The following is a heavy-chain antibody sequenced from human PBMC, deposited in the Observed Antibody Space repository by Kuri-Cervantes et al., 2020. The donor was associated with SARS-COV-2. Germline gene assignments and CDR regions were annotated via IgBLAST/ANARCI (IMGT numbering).Heavy chain of an antibody. CDR2: IIPIFGTA. Sequence: SVKVSCKASGGTFSSYAISWVRQAPGQGLEWMGGIIPIFGTANYAQKFQGRVTITTDESTSTAYMELSSLRSEDMAVYYCARDRGQLGIGVYYYYYMDVWGKGTTVTVSS. V-gene: IGHV1-69*05. D-gene: IGHD7-27*01. J-gene: IGHJ6*03. CDR1: GGTFSSYA. CDR3: ARDRGQLGIGVYYYYYMDV.